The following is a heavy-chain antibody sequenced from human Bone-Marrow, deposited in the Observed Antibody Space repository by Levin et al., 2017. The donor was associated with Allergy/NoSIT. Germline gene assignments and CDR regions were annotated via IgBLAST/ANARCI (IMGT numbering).Heavy chain of an antibody. V-gene: IGHV3-48*01. CDR2: ISGTGNII. Sequence: GGSLRLSCAASGFTFSDYAFNWVRQAPGKGLEWVAYISGTGNIIYYADSVKGRFTISRDNAKNSLHLQMSSLRADDTAVYYCARDLEWQVVPWFDYWGQGTLVTVSS. J-gene: IGHJ4*02. D-gene: IGHD6-19*01. CDR1: GFTFSDYA. CDR3: ARDLEWQVVPWFDY.